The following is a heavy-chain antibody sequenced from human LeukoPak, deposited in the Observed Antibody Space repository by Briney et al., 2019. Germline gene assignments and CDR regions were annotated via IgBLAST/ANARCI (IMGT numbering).Heavy chain of an antibody. CDR3: ASFYYDSSGYYETHGDY. Sequence: GGSLRLSCAASGFTFSSYAMHWVRQAPGKGLEWVAVISYDGSNKYYADSVKGRFTISRDNSKNTLYLQMNSLRAEDTAVYYCASFYYDSSGYYETHGDYWGQGTLVTVSS. V-gene: IGHV3-30-3*01. CDR1: GFTFSSYA. J-gene: IGHJ4*02. D-gene: IGHD3-22*01. CDR2: ISYDGSNK.